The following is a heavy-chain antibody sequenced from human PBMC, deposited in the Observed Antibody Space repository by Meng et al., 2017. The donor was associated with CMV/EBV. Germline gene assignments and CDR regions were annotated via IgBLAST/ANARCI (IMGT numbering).Heavy chain of an antibody. CDR3: ARDGLECSSTSCDYYYYYGMDV. D-gene: IGHD2-2*01. V-gene: IGHV3-21*01. CDR2: ISSSSSYI. Sequence: GGSLRLSCAACGFTFSSYSMNWVRQAPGKGLEWVSSISSSSSYIYYADSVKGRFTISRDNAKNSLYLQMNSLRAEDTAVYYCARDGLECSSTSCDYYYYYGMDVWGQGTTVTVSS. CDR1: GFTFSSYS. J-gene: IGHJ6*02.